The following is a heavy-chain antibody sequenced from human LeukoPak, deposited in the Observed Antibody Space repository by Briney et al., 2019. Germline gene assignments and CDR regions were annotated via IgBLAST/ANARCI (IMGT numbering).Heavy chain of an antibody. J-gene: IGHJ4*02. Sequence: SETLSLTCTVSGGSISSYYWSWIRQPPGKGLEWIGYIYYSGYTNYNPSLKSRVTISVDPSKNQFSLKLSSVTAADTAVYYCAREGGYGSGGLDYWGQGTLVTVSS. CDR2: IYYSGYT. CDR3: AREGGYGSGGLDY. V-gene: IGHV4-4*08. CDR1: GGSISSYY. D-gene: IGHD3-10*01.